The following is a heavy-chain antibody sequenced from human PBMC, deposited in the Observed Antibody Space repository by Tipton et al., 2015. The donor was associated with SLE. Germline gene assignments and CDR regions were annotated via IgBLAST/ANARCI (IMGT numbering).Heavy chain of an antibody. V-gene: IGHV5-51*01. CDR2: IYPGDSDT. CDR3: ARLPPAAADGDWFDP. Sequence: QSGPEVKKPGESLKISCKGSGYSFTSYWIGWVRQMPGKGLEWMGIIYPGDSDTRYSPSFQGQVTISADKSISTAYLQWSSLKASDTAMYYCARLPPAAADGDWFDPWGQGTLVTVSS. CDR1: GYSFTSYW. D-gene: IGHD6-13*01. J-gene: IGHJ5*02.